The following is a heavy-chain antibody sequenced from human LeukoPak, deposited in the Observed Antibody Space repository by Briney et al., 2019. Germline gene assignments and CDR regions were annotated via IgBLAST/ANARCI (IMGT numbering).Heavy chain of an antibody. Sequence: GALRLSCAASGFTFSSYSMNWVRQAPGKGLEWVSSISSSSYIYYADSVKGRFTISRDNAKNSLYLQMNSLRAEDTAVYYCARGYNYYYDSSGYVNWGQGTLVTFSS. CDR1: GFTFSSYS. CDR2: ISSSSYI. J-gene: IGHJ4*02. V-gene: IGHV3-21*01. D-gene: IGHD3-22*01. CDR3: ARGYNYYYDSSGYVN.